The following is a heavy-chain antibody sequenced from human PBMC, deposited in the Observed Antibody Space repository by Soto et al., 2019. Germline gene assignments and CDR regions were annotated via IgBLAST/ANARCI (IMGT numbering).Heavy chain of an antibody. Sequence: PGGSLRLSCAASGFTASSNYMSWVRQAPGKGLEWVSVIYSGGSTYYADSVKGRFTISRDNSKNTLYLQMNSLRAEDTAVYYCARVPRRRHPTSNYLLSPSYYFDYWGQGTLVTVSS. CDR3: ARVPRRRHPTSNYLLSPSYYFDY. CDR1: GFTASSNY. J-gene: IGHJ4*02. CDR2: IYSGGST. V-gene: IGHV3-66*01. D-gene: IGHD4-4*01.